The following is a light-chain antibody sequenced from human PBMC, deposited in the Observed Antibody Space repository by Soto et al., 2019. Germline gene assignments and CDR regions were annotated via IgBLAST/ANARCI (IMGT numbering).Light chain of an antibody. CDR3: QHRSIWPVS. CDR2: AAS. CDR1: QSISTY. Sequence: IQMTQSPSSLSSSFGDRVTITCRASQSISTYLHWYQQKPGKAPNLLIYAASTLHSGVPSRFSGSGSATDFTLTISSLETEDFAVYYGQHRSIWPVSFGQGTRLEIK. V-gene: IGKV1-39*01. J-gene: IGKJ5*01.